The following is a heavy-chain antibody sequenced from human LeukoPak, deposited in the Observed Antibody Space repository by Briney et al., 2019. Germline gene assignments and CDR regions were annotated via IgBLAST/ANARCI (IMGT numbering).Heavy chain of an antibody. CDR2: IYTSGST. Sequence: SETLSLTCTVSGGSISSGTYYWSWIRQPAGKGLEWIGRIYTSGSTNYNPSLKSRVTISVDTSKNQFSLKLSSVTAADTAVYYCAREPSSVTMIVVADWGQGTLVTVSS. CDR1: GGSISSGTYY. CDR3: AREPSSVTMIVVAD. D-gene: IGHD3-22*01. V-gene: IGHV4-61*02. J-gene: IGHJ4*02.